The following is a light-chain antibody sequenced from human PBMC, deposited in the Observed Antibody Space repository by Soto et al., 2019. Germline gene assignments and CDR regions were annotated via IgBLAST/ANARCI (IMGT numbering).Light chain of an antibody. Sequence: DIQMTQSPSTLSASVGERVTITCRASQSIDTWLAWYQQKPGKAPKLLIYRASSLESGVPSRFSGSGSGTEFTLTISSLQPDDFSTYYCQRYDTYSGTFGPGTKVDIK. V-gene: IGKV1-5*03. J-gene: IGKJ3*01. CDR1: QSIDTW. CDR2: RAS. CDR3: QRYDTYSGT.